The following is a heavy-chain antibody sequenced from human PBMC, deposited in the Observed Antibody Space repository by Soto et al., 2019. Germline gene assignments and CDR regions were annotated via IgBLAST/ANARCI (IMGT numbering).Heavy chain of an antibody. V-gene: IGHV3-21*01. Sequence: PWGSLSLSCAASGFVFSDFQFNWVRQAPGGGLEWLSSITGTSAFTEYAESIEGRFTISRDNPNKLLFLHMDNLRPEDTAVYYCARDNLAFQGAFDLWGQGTLVIVSS. CDR2: ITGTSAFT. D-gene: IGHD3-16*01. CDR3: ARDNLAFQGAFDL. CDR1: GFVFSDFQ. J-gene: IGHJ4*02.